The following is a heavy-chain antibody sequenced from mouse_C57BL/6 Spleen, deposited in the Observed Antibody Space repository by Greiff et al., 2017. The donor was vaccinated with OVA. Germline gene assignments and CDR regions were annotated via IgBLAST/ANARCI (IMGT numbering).Heavy chain of an antibody. CDR1: GYTFTDYD. CDR2: IDPETGGT. Sequence: LVESGAELVRPGASVTLSCKASGYTFTDYDMHWVKQTPVHGLEWIGAIDPETGGTAYNQQFKGKAILTADQSSSTAYMELRSLTSEDSAVYYCTREEVGYYEGGFADWGQGTLVTAAA. V-gene: IGHV1-15*01. J-gene: IGHJ3*01. D-gene: IGHD2-3*01. CDR3: TREEVGYYEGGFAD.